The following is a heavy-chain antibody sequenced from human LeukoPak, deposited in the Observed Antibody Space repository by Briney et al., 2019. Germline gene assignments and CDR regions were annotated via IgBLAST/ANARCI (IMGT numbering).Heavy chain of an antibody. CDR2: IYYSGST. CDR1: GGSISSYY. Sequence: PSETLSLTCTVSGGSISSYYWSWIRQSPGKGLEWIGFIYYSGSTNYNPSLKSRATISLDTSKNQLSLRLNSVTAADTAVYYCSRESGPFSPFGHWGQGILVTVTS. V-gene: IGHV4-59*01. J-gene: IGHJ4*02. CDR3: SRESGPFSPFGH. D-gene: IGHD1-26*01.